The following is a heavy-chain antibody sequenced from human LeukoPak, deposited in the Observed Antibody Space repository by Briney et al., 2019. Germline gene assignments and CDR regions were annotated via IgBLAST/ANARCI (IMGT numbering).Heavy chain of an antibody. D-gene: IGHD3-9*01. CDR1: GGTFSSYA. CDR3: ARSHFILTGCYNGLDY. Sequence: ASVKVSCKASGGTFSSYAISWVRQAPGQGLEWMGWINTNTGNPTYAQGFTGRFVFSLDTSVSTAYLQISSLKAEDTAVYYCARSHFILTGCYNGLDYWGQGTLVTVSS. V-gene: IGHV7-4-1*02. J-gene: IGHJ4*02. CDR2: INTNTGNP.